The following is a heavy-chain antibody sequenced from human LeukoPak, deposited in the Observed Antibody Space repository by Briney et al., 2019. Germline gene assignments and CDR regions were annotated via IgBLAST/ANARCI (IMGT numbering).Heavy chain of an antibody. V-gene: IGHV4-39*01. D-gene: IGHD3-10*01. Sequence: SETLSLTCTVSGGSIGSSSYYWGWIRQPPGKGLEWIGSIYYSGSTYYNPSLKSRVTISVNTSKNQFSLKLSSVTAADTAVYYCARKGVTMVRGVIPAFDYWGQGTLVTVSS. CDR3: ARKGVTMVRGVIPAFDY. J-gene: IGHJ4*02. CDR1: GGSIGSSSYY. CDR2: IYYSGST.